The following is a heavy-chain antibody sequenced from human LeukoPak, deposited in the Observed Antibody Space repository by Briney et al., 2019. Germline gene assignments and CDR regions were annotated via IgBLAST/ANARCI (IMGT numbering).Heavy chain of an antibody. V-gene: IGHV3-7*01. CDR2: INQGGSET. J-gene: IGHJ4*02. CDR1: EFSFSDFW. Sequence: GGSLRLSCAASEFSFSDFWMGWVRQAPGKGLKWVANINQGGSETYYVDSVKGRFTISRDNAKKSLFLQMNSLRAEDTAVYYCTKGRSNHYWGQGTLVTVST. CDR3: TKGRSNHY. D-gene: IGHD4-11*01.